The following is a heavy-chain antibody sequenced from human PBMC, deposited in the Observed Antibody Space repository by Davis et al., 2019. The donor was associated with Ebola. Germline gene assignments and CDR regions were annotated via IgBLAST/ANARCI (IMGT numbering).Heavy chain of an antibody. CDR3: ARDGGSCRGGSCQGYFDY. V-gene: IGHV1-2*02. D-gene: IGHD2-15*01. J-gene: IGHJ4*02. CDR2: INPNSGGT. CDR1: GYTFIDYY. Sequence: AASVKVSCKASGYTFIDYYIHWMRQAPGQGLEWMGWINPNSGGTNYAQKFQGRVTMTRDTSISTAYMELNRLTSDDTAVYYCARDGGSCRGGSCQGYFDYWGQGTLVTVSS.